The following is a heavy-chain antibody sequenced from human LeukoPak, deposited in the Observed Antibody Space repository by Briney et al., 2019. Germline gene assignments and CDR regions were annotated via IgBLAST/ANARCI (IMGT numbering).Heavy chain of an antibody. Sequence: PGGSLRLSCAASGFNFRDYEMNWVRQAPGKGLEWIPYIHTGGITIQYTDSVKGRFTISRDNAKNTLYLQMNSLRAEDAAVYYCARAGGPEGWFDPWGQGTLVTVSS. D-gene: IGHD3-10*01. CDR2: IHTGGITI. CDR1: GFNFRDYE. CDR3: ARAGGPEGWFDP. V-gene: IGHV3-48*03. J-gene: IGHJ5*02.